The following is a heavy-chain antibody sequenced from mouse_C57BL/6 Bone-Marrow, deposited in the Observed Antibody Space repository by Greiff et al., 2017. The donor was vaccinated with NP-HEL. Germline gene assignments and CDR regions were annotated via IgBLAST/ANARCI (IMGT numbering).Heavy chain of an antibody. CDR3: TGYYSSYYAMDY. D-gene: IGHD2-5*01. Sequence: EVKLVESGGGLVQPGGSMKLSCVASGFTFSNYWMNWVRQSPEKGLEWVAQIRLKSDNYATHYAESVKGRFTISRDDSKSSVYLQMNDLRAEDNEIYCGTGYYSSYYAMDYWGQGTSVTVSS. CDR1: GFTFSNYW. CDR2: IRLKSDNYAT. V-gene: IGHV6-3*01. J-gene: IGHJ4*01.